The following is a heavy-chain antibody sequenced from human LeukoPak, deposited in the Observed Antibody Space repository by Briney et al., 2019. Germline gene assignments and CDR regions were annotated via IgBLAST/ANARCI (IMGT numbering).Heavy chain of an antibody. Sequence: PSETLSLTCAVYGGSFSGYYWSWIGQPPGKGLEWIGEINHSGSTNYNPSLKSRVTISVDTSKNQFSLKLSSVTAADTAVYYCANGRDGYSTFDYWGQGTLVTVSS. CDR3: ANGRDGYSTFDY. V-gene: IGHV4-34*01. J-gene: IGHJ4*02. CDR1: GGSFSGYY. CDR2: INHSGST. D-gene: IGHD5-24*01.